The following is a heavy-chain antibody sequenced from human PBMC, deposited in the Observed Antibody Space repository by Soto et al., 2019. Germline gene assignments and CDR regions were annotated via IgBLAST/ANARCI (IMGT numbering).Heavy chain of an antibody. J-gene: IGHJ4*02. CDR3: ATELSPRYGDYYFDY. CDR1: GYTLTELS. V-gene: IGHV1-24*01. Sequence: RASVKVSCKVSGYTLTELSMHWVRQAPGKGLEWMGGFDPEDGETIYAQKFQGRVTMTEDTSTDTAYMELSSLRSEDTAVYYCATELSPRYGDYYFDYWAQGTLVTVSS. CDR2: FDPEDGET. D-gene: IGHD4-17*01.